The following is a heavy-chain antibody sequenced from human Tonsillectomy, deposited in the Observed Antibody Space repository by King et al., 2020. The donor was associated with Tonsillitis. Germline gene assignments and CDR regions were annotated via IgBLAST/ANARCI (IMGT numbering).Heavy chain of an antibody. CDR3: AKMGSIFLHEKFDY. D-gene: IGHD3-9*01. CDR2: IYYSGST. Sequence: QLQESGPGLVKPSQTLSLTCTVSGGSISSGGYYWGWIRQHPGKGLEWIGYIYYSGSTYYNPSLKSRVTISVDTSKNQFALKLSSVTAADTAVYYCAKMGSIFLHEKFDYWGQGTLVTVSS. V-gene: IGHV4-31*03. J-gene: IGHJ4*02. CDR1: GGSISSGGYY.